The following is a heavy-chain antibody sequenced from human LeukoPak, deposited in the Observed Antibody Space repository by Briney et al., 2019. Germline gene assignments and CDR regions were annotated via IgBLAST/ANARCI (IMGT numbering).Heavy chain of an antibody. CDR3: AKGYGIYYFYGMDV. V-gene: IGHV3-23*01. CDR2: ITGSGGST. Sequence: GGSLRLSCAASGFTFGNYAMSWVRQAPGKGLEWVSAITGSGGSTYYADSVKGRFTISRDNSKSTLYLQMNSLRADDTAVYYCAKGYGIYYFYGMDVWGQGTTVTVSS. D-gene: IGHD5-18*01. CDR1: GFTFGNYA. J-gene: IGHJ6*02.